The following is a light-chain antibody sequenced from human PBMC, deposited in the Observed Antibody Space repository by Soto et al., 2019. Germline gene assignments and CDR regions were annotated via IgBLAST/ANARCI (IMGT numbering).Light chain of an antibody. CDR1: QSINTW. CDR3: QQYKGY. V-gene: IGKV1-5*01. Sequence: DIQMTQSPSTLSASVGDRVTITCRASQSINTWLAWYQLKPGKAPKLLIYGASNLASGVPSRFSGSGSGTEFALTSSSLQHDDFGTYCCQQYKGYFGQGTKREI. J-gene: IGKJ2*01. CDR2: GAS.